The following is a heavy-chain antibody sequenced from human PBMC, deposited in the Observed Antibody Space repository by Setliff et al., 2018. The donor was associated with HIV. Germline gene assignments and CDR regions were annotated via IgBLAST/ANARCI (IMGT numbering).Heavy chain of an antibody. CDR1: DGSFSSDY. CDR3: ARGGGPDTNFDS. V-gene: IGHV4-59*12. J-gene: IGHJ4*02. CDR2: IYYSGST. Sequence: SETLSLTCTVSDGSFSSDYWTWIRQTPGKGLEWIGYIYYSGSTKYNPSLKSRVTMSLDTSKNQFSLNLDSVTAADTAVYYCARGGGPDTNFDSWGRGTLVTVSS.